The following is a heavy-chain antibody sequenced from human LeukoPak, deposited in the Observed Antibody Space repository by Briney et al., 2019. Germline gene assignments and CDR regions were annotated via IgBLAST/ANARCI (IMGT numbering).Heavy chain of an antibody. Sequence: GGSLRLSCAASGFTFTTYEMNWVRQAPGKWMEWLSYISANGDTIYYADSVKGRFTISRDNGRKSPYLQMNSLRVEDTGIYYCVSAYGGLLDYWGQGTLVTVSS. CDR1: GFTFTTYE. CDR2: ISANGDTI. D-gene: IGHD3-16*01. J-gene: IGHJ4*02. CDR3: VSAYGGLLDY. V-gene: IGHV3-48*03.